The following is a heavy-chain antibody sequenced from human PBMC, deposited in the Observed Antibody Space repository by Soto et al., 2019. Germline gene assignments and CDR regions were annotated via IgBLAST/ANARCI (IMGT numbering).Heavy chain of an antibody. CDR3: ARGEQIIDY. Sequence: SETLSLTCAVYGGSFSGYFWSWIRQPPGKGLEWIGEINHSGSTNYNPSFKSRVTMSVDTSKNQFSLKLSSVTAADTAVYYCARGEQIIDYWGQGTLVTVSS. J-gene: IGHJ4*02. CDR1: GGSFSGYF. V-gene: IGHV4-34*01. CDR2: INHSGST.